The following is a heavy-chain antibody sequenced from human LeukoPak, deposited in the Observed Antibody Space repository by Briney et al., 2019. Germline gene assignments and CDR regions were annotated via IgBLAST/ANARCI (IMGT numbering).Heavy chain of an antibody. D-gene: IGHD3-22*01. CDR2: IIPIFGTA. J-gene: IGHJ3*02. CDR1: GGTFSSYA. Sequence: SVKVSCKASGGTFSSYAISWVRQAPGQGLEWMGGIIPIFGTANYAQKFQGRVTITADKSTSTAYMELSSLRSEDTAVYYCASDLMGAMIEFAFDIWGQGTMVTVSS. V-gene: IGHV1-69*06. CDR3: ASDLMGAMIEFAFDI.